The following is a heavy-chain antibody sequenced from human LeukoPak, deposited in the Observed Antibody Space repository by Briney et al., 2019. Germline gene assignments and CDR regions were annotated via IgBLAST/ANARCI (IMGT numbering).Heavy chain of an antibody. Sequence: EVNRGLYCAASGISLNSGGRSWVRQAPGKGLEWVANIKQDGSEKYYVDSVKGRFTISRDNAKNSLYLQMNSLRAEDTAVYYCASDYYDSSGYYRTQKDAFDIWGQGTMVTVSS. CDR3: ASDYYDSSGYYRTQKDAFDI. CDR1: GISLNSGG. D-gene: IGHD3-22*01. J-gene: IGHJ3*02. V-gene: IGHV3-7*01. CDR2: IKQDGSEK.